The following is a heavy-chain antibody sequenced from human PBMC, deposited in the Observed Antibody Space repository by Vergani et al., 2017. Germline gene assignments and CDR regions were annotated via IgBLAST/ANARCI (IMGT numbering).Heavy chain of an antibody. Sequence: EVQLVESEGSLVQPGGSLRLSCAASGFSFNFYSMSWARQAPGKGLEWISYISSSSTTMFYADSVKGRFTISRDNAKNSLYLQMNSLRAEDTAIYYCARDSPSGTFDYWGQGSLVTVS. D-gene: IGHD3/OR15-3a*01. J-gene: IGHJ4*02. CDR3: ARDSPSGTFDY. V-gene: IGHV3-48*01. CDR2: ISSSSTTM. CDR1: GFSFNFYS.